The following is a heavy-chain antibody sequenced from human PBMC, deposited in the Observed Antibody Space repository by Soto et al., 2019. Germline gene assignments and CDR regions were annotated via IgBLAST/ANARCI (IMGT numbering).Heavy chain of an antibody. CDR2: IIPIFGTA. CDR3: VREKFSNYVDP. J-gene: IGHJ5*02. V-gene: IGHV1-69*01. CDR1: GGTFNSYG. D-gene: IGHD3-16*01. Sequence: QVQLVQSGAEVKKPGSSVKVSCKTSGGTFNSYGLRWVRQAPGQGPEWMGQIIPIFGTAKYAQKFQGRVTISADESTNTAYMELSGRRSDDTAVYYCVREKFSNYVDPWGQGTLVTVSS.